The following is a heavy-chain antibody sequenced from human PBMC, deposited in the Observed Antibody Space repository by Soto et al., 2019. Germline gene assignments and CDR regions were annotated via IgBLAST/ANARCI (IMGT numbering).Heavy chain of an antibody. V-gene: IGHV4-30-4*01. Sequence: QVQLQESGPGLVKPSQTLSLTCTVSGGSFDYYWSWIRQPPGKGLEWIGYIDYSGSTYYNPSLKSRATISIDTSKKQSSLKLSSVTAADTAVYYCARGAVEMTTHYAAWGQGTLVTVST. CDR1: GGSFDYY. J-gene: IGHJ5*02. CDR2: IDYSGST. CDR3: ARGAVEMTTHYAA. D-gene: IGHD4-17*01.